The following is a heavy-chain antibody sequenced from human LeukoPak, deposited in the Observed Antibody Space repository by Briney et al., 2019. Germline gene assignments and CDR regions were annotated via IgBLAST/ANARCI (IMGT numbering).Heavy chain of an antibody. D-gene: IGHD3-22*01. CDR3: ARNDHYDPDACDI. V-gene: IGHV4-34*01. CDR1: GGSFSGYY. J-gene: IGHJ3*02. CDR2: INHSGST. Sequence: PSETLSLTCAVYGGSFSGYYWSWIRQPPGKGLEWIGEINHSGSTNYNPSLKSRVTISVDTSKNQFSLKLSSVTAADTAVCYCARNDHYDPDACDICGQGTMVTVSS.